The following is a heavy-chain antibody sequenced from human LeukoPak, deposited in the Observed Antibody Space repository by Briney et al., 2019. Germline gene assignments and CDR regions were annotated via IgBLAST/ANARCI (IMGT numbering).Heavy chain of an antibody. D-gene: IGHD1-1*01. CDR1: GFTFTNYA. Sequence: PGGSLRLSCAASGFTFTNYAMSWVREAPGKGLEWVSGISGSGGSTYYTDSVKGRFTISRDNSKNTLSLQMNSLRAEDTAVYYCAKVDYWSPENYFDSWGQGTLVTVSS. CDR2: ISGSGGST. V-gene: IGHV3-23*01. J-gene: IGHJ4*02. CDR3: AKVDYWSPENYFDS.